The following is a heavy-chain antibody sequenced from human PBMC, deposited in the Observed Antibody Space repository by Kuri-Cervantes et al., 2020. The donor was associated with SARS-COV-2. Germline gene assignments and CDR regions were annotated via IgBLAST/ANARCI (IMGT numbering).Heavy chain of an antibody. CDR2: ISSSSSYK. CDR1: GFTFSSYA. Sequence: GGSLRLSCAASGFTFSSYAMSWVRQAPGKGLEWVSSISSSSSYKYYADSVKGRFTISRDNAKNSLYLQMNSLRAEDTALYYCAKDLWSASSSSFDYWGQGTLVTVSS. J-gene: IGHJ4*02. D-gene: IGHD6-6*01. V-gene: IGHV3-21*04. CDR3: AKDLWSASSSSFDY.